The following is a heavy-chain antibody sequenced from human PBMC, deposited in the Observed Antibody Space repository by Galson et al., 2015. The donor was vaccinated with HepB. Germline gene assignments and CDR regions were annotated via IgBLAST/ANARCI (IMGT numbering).Heavy chain of an antibody. CDR1: GFTFSSYA. CDR3: ARVGPSIAAAGNMWDDY. V-gene: IGHV3-30-3*01. J-gene: IGHJ4*02. Sequence: SLRLSCAASGFTFSSYAMHWVRQAPGKGLEWVAVISYDGSNKYYADSVKGRFTISRDNSKNTLYLQMNSLRAEDTAVYYCARVGPSIAAAGNMWDDYWGQGTLVTVSS. CDR2: ISYDGSNK. D-gene: IGHD6-13*01.